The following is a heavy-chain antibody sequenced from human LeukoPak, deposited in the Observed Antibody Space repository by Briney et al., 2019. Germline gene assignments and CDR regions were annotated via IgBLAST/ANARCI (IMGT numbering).Heavy chain of an antibody. J-gene: IGHJ4*02. CDR3: ATDRGR. D-gene: IGHD1-26*01. Sequence: GGSLRLSCAASGFTFSSYALNWVRQAPGKGLEWVSAISGSADSTYYADSVKGRFTISRDNSKNTLYLQMNSLRAEDTAIYYCATDRGRWGQGTLVTVSS. CDR2: ISGSADST. V-gene: IGHV3-23*01. CDR1: GFTFSSYA.